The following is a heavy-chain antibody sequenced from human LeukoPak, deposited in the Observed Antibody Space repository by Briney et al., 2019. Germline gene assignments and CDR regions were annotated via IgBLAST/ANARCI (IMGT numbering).Heavy chain of an antibody. CDR2: MIPIFGTA. D-gene: IGHD6-13*01. CDR1: GGTFSSYA. Sequence: SVKVSCKASGGTFSSYAITWVRQAPGQGLKWMGRMIPIFGTANYAQKFQGRVTITTDESTSTAYMELSTLRSDDTAVYYCARERPPGDSSNWFLEGYFDIWGQGTLVTVSS. J-gene: IGHJ4*02. V-gene: IGHV1-69*05. CDR3: ARERPPGDSSNWFLEGYFDI.